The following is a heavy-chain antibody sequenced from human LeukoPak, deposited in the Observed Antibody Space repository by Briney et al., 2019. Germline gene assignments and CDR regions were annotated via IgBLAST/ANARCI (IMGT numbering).Heavy chain of an antibody. Sequence: ASVKVSCKASGYTFTGYYMHWVRQAPGQGLDWMGWINPNSGGTNYAQKFQGRVTMTRDTSISTAYMELSRLRSDGTAVYYCASAGGYCSSTSCADAFDIWGQGTMVTVSS. CDR3: ASAGGYCSSTSCADAFDI. V-gene: IGHV1-2*02. J-gene: IGHJ3*02. CDR2: INPNSGGT. CDR1: GYTFTGYY. D-gene: IGHD2-2*01.